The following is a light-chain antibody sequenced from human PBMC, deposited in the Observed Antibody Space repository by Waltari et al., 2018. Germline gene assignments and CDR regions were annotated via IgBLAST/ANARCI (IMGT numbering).Light chain of an antibody. V-gene: IGLV2-11*01. CDR3: CSYAGSYTHVV. Sequence: QSALTQPRSVSGSPGQSVPIPCTGTTRNVGGYDYVSWYQHHPGKAPKLILCDVTKRPSGVPDRFSGSKSGNTASLTISGLQAEDEADYYCCSYAGSYTHVVFGGGTKLTVL. CDR2: DVT. CDR1: TRNVGGYDY. J-gene: IGLJ2*01.